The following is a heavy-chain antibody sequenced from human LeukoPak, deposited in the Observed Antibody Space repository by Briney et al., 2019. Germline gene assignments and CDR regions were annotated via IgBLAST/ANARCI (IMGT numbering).Heavy chain of an antibody. D-gene: IGHD3-22*01. CDR1: GYTFTSYY. J-gene: IGHJ2*01. CDR2: INPSGGST. Sequence: ASVKVSCKASGYTFTSYYMHWVRQAPGQGLEWMVIINPSGGSTSYAQKFQGRVTMTRDTSTSTVYMELSSLRSEDTAVYYCARVGYYDSSGQTYWYFDLWGRGTLVTVSS. CDR3: ARVGYYDSSGQTYWYFDL. V-gene: IGHV1-46*01.